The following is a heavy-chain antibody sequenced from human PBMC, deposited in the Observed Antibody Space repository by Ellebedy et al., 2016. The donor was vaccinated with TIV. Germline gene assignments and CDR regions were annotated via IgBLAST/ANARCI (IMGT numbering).Heavy chain of an antibody. J-gene: IGHJ3*02. V-gene: IGHV3-30*03. CDR1: GFIFKNYA. CDR3: ARQRSTSLHDAFDI. Sequence: GESLKISXAASGFIFKNYAIHWVRQAPGKGLEWVAVMSYDGSKRYYVDSVKGRFTVSSDNSKNTLYLQMSSLRGEDTAIYFCARQRSTSLHDAFDIWGQGTMVTVSS. CDR2: MSYDGSKR. D-gene: IGHD2-2*01.